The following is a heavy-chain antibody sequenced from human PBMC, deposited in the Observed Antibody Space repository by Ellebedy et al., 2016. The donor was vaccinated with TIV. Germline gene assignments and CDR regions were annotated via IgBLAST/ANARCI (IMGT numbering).Heavy chain of an antibody. Sequence: GGSLRLSXAASGFTFSDYYMSWIRQAPGKGLEWVSYISSSGSTIYYADSVKGRFTISRDNAKNSLYLQMNSLRAEDTAVYYCAREEVGAHTGVYFDYWGQGTLVTVSS. V-gene: IGHV3-11*01. CDR3: AREEVGAHTGVYFDY. CDR1: GFTFSDYY. J-gene: IGHJ4*02. D-gene: IGHD1-26*01. CDR2: ISSSGSTI.